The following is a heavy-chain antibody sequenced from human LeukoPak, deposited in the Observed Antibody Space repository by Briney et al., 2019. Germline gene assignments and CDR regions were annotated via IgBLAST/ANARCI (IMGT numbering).Heavy chain of an antibody. D-gene: IGHD2-2*01. Sequence: GGSLRLSCAASGFTFSSYSMNWVRQAPGKGLEWVSSISSSSSYIYYADSVKGRFTISRDNAKNSLYLQMSSLRAEDTAVYYCARDRCSSTSCYEAGGYWGQGTLVTVSS. J-gene: IGHJ4*02. CDR2: ISSSSSYI. V-gene: IGHV3-21*01. CDR3: ARDRCSSTSCYEAGGY. CDR1: GFTFSSYS.